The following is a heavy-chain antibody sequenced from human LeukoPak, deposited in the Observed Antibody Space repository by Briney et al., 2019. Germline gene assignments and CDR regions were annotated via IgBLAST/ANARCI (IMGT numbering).Heavy chain of an antibody. CDR1: GFTFSSYS. Sequence: GGSLRLSCAASGFTFSSYSMNWVRQAPGKALEWVSYISSSSSTIYYADSVKGRFTISRDNSKNTLYLQMNSLRAEDTAVYYCAKDHYYGSGSYPRYFQHWGQGTLVTVSS. CDR3: AKDHYYGSGSYPRYFQH. D-gene: IGHD3-10*01. CDR2: ISSSSSTI. J-gene: IGHJ1*01. V-gene: IGHV3-48*01.